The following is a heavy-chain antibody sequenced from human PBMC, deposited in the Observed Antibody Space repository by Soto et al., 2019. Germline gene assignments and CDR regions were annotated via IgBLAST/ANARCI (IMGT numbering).Heavy chain of an antibody. Sequence: EVQLVESGGGLVQPGRSLRLSCAASGFTFDDYAMHWVRQAPGKGLEWVSGISWNSGSIGYADSVKGRFTISRDNAKNSLYLQMNSLRAEDTALYYCAKGPDIVATILLYYFDYWGQGTLVTVSS. CDR1: GFTFDDYA. CDR2: ISWNSGSI. V-gene: IGHV3-9*01. D-gene: IGHD5-12*01. J-gene: IGHJ4*02. CDR3: AKGPDIVATILLYYFDY.